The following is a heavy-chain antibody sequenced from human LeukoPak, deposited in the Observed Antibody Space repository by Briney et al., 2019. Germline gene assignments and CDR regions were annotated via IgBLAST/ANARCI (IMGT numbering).Heavy chain of an antibody. J-gene: IGHJ4*02. CDR2: FDPEDGET. CDR3: ATPGPYSSGWYDY. CDR1: GGTFSSYA. D-gene: IGHD6-19*01. V-gene: IGHV1-24*01. Sequence: ASVKVSCKASGGTFSSYAISWVRQAPGQGLEWMGGFDPEDGETIYAQKFQGRVTMTEDTSTDTAYMELSSLRSEDTAVYYCATPGPYSSGWYDYWGQGTLVTVSS.